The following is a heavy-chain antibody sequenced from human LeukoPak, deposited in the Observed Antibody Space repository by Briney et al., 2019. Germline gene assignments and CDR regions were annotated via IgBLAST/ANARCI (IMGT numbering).Heavy chain of an antibody. CDR1: GYTFTGYY. V-gene: IGHV1-2*02. CDR2: INPNSGGT. D-gene: IGHD3-22*01. CDR3: ARYYDSSGYCLDY. J-gene: IGHJ4*02. Sequence: ASVKVSCKASGYTFTGYYMHWVRQAPGQGLEWMGWINPNSGGTNYAQKFQGRVTMTRDTSISTAYMELSRLRSDDTAVYYCARYYDSSGYCLDYWGQGTLVTVSS.